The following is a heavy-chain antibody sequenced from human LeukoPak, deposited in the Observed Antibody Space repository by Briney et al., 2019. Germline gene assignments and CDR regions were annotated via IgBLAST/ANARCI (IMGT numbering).Heavy chain of an antibody. Sequence: GGSLRLSCAAPGFTFSTSGMHWVRQTPGQGLEWVAFVRFDETFKYYADSVKGRFTISRDNSRNTLFLQMNSLRLEDTAVYYCARFATTLTSVCGQGTLVIVSS. CDR2: VRFDETFK. J-gene: IGHJ4*02. D-gene: IGHD1-1*01. CDR1: GFTFSTSG. CDR3: ARFATTLTSV. V-gene: IGHV3-30*02.